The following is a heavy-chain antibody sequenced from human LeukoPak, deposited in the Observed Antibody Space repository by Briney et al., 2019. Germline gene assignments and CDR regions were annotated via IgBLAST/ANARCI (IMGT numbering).Heavy chain of an antibody. CDR2: INRDGSST. CDR3: AREPTDDHGDLTDAFDI. Sequence: GGSLRLSCAASGFTFSSYWMHWVRQAPGKGLVWVSRINRDGSSTSYADSVKGRFTISRDNAKNTLYLQMNSLRAEDTAVYYCAREPTDDHGDLTDAFDIWGQGTMVTVSS. V-gene: IGHV3-74*01. D-gene: IGHD4-17*01. CDR1: GFTFSSYW. J-gene: IGHJ3*02.